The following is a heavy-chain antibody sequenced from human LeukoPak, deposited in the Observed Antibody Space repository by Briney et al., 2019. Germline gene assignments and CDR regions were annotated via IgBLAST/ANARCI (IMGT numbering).Heavy chain of an antibody. Sequence: GEPLKISCKGSGYSFTSYWIRWVRQMLGKGLEWIGIIYPGDSATSSHPSFQGQVTIPAAMPISTAYFHWSSLKPSAPPIFYCARQSDRAMVLGYWGQGTLVTISS. J-gene: IGHJ4*02. V-gene: IGHV5-51*04. CDR2: IYPGDSAT. D-gene: IGHD5-18*01. CDR3: ARQSDRAMVLGY. CDR1: GYSFTSYW.